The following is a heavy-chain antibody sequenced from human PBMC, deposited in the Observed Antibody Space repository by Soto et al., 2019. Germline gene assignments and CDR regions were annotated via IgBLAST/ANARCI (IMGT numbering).Heavy chain of an antibody. V-gene: IGHV1-2*02. CDR3: ARDHLPFVVVPAAHKNWFDP. CDR1: GYTFTGYY. D-gene: IGHD2-2*01. J-gene: IGHJ5*02. CDR2: INPNSGGT. Sequence: ASVKVSCKASGYTFTGYYMHWVRQAPGQGLEWMGWINPNSGGTNYAQKFQGRVTMTRDTSISTAYMELSRLRSDDTAVYYCARDHLPFVVVPAAHKNWFDPWGQGTLVTVSS.